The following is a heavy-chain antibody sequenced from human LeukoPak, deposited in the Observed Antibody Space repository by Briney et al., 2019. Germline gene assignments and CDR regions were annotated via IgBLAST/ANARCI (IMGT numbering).Heavy chain of an antibody. Sequence: EGSLRLSCAASGFTFSSYAMHWVRQAPGKGLEWVAVISYDGSNKYYADSVKGRFTISRDNSKNTLYLQMNSLRAEDTAAYYCARDPADYYGSGSYGNPHFDYWGQGTLVTVSS. D-gene: IGHD3-10*01. CDR2: ISYDGSNK. CDR1: GFTFSSYA. CDR3: ARDPADYYGSGSYGNPHFDY. J-gene: IGHJ4*02. V-gene: IGHV3-30*04.